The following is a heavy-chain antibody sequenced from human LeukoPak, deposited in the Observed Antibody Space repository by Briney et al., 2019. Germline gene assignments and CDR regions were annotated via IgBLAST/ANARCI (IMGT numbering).Heavy chain of an antibody. CDR2: IIPILGIA. V-gene: IGHV1-69*04. CDR1: GGTFSSYA. Sequence: SVKVSCKASGGTFSSYAISWVRQAPGQGLEWMGRIIPILGIANYAQKFQGRVTITADKSTSTAYMELSSLRSEDTAVYYCARVLYSSSSDPDYWGQGTLVTVSS. CDR3: ARVLYSSSSDPDY. J-gene: IGHJ4*02. D-gene: IGHD6-6*01.